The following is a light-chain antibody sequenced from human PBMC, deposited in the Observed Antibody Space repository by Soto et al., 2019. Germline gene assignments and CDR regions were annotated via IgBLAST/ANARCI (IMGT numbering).Light chain of an antibody. CDR2: GAS. V-gene: IGKV3-15*01. Sequence: EIVMTQSPATLSVSPRERDTHSCRAGQKISNNLAWYQQKPGQAPRLLLYGASTRATGIPARFTGSGSGTEFTLTISSLQSEDFAVYYCQQYSNWPRTFGQGTKV. J-gene: IGKJ1*01. CDR1: QKISNN. CDR3: QQYSNWPRT.